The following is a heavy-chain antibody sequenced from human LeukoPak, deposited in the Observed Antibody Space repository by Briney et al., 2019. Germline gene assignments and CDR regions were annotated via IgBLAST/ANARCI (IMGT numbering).Heavy chain of an antibody. CDR3: AKGLDIVVPYYAMDV. J-gene: IGHJ6*02. D-gene: IGHD2-2*01. V-gene: IGHV3-7*03. CDR2: IKQDGGDK. Sequence: GGSLRLSCAASGFTFSSHWMNWVRQAPGKGLEWVASIKQDGGDKYYVDSVKGRFTISRDNSKNTLYLQMNSLRAEDTAVYYCAKGLDIVVPYYAMDVWGQGTTVTVSS. CDR1: GFTFSSHW.